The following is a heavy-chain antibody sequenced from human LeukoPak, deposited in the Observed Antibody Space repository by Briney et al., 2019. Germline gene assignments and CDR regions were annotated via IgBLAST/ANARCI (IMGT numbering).Heavy chain of an antibody. CDR2: IIPIFGTA. CDR1: GGTFSSYA. D-gene: IGHD6-6*01. Sequence: GSSVKVSCKASGGTFSSYAISWVRQAPGQGLEWMGGIIPIFGTANYAQKFQGGVTITADESTSTAYMELSSLRSEDTAVYYCASPPLEYSSSSSYYYYGMDVWGQGTTVTVSS. CDR3: ASPPLEYSSSSSYYYYGMDV. J-gene: IGHJ6*02. V-gene: IGHV1-69*01.